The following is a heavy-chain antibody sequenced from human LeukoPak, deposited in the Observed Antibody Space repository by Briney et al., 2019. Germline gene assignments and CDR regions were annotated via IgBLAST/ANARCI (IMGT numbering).Heavy chain of an antibody. J-gene: IGHJ3*02. Sequence: PGGSLRLSCAASAFTFSSYSMNWVRQAPGKGLEWVSSIRSSSSYIYYADSVKGRFTISRDNAKNSLYLQMNSLRAEDTAVYYCARGGGYGGHNNAFDIWGQGTMVTVSS. D-gene: IGHD4-23*01. CDR1: AFTFSSYS. CDR3: ARGGGYGGHNNAFDI. V-gene: IGHV3-21*01. CDR2: IRSSSSYI.